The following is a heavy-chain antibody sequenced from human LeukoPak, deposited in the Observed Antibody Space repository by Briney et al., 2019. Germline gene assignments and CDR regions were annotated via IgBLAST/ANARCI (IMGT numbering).Heavy chain of an antibody. CDR2: ISWNSGSI. D-gene: IGHD1-7*01. CDR3: AKLDLTGTTVGYYFDY. V-gene: IGHV3-9*01. Sequence: PGGSLRLSCAASGFTFDDYAMHWVRQAPGKGLEWVSGISWNSGSIGYADSVNGRFTISRDNAKNSLYLQMNSLRAGDTALYYCAKLDLTGTTVGYYFDYWGQGTLVTVSS. CDR1: GFTFDDYA. J-gene: IGHJ4*02.